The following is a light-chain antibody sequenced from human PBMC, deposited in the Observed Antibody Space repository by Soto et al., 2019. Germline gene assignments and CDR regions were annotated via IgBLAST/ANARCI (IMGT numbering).Light chain of an antibody. CDR2: KAS. CDR3: QQYNRYPLT. Sequence: DIQMTQSPSTLSASVGDRVTITCRASQSISSWLAWYQQKPGKAPKLLIYKASNLESGVPSRFSGSGSGTEFTLTISSLQPDDFATYYCQQYNRYPLTFGPGTKGDI. J-gene: IGKJ3*01. CDR1: QSISSW. V-gene: IGKV1-5*03.